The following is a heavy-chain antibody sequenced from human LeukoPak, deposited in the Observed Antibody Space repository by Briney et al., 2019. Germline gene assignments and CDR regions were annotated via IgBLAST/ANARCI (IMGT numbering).Heavy chain of an antibody. CDR3: ARATQQWLVKLDY. J-gene: IGHJ4*02. CDR1: GFTFSRYA. D-gene: IGHD6-19*01. Sequence: GGSLSLSCSASGFTFSRYAMHWVRQAPGKGREYVSAISSNGGSTNYADSVKGRFTISRDNAKNSLYLQMNSLRVEDTAVYYCARATQQWLVKLDYWGQGILVTVSS. V-gene: IGHV3-64*04. CDR2: ISSNGGST.